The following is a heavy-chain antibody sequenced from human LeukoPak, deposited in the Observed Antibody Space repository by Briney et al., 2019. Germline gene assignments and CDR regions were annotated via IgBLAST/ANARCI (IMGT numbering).Heavy chain of an antibody. V-gene: IGHV4-59*01. CDR3: ASTPYYYDSSGESGLFDY. Sequence: SETLSLTCTVSGGSISSYYWSWIRQPPGKGLEWIGYIYYSGSTNYNPSLKSRVTISVDTSKNQFSLKLSSVTAADTAVYYCASTPYYYDSSGESGLFDYWGQGTLVTVSS. J-gene: IGHJ4*02. CDR2: IYYSGST. D-gene: IGHD3-22*01. CDR1: GGSISSYY.